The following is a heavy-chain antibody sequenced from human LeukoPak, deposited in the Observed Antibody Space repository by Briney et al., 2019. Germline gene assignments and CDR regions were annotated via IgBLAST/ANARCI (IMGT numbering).Heavy chain of an antibody. V-gene: IGHV4-4*02. CDR3: AKRMASMIVVVRRQSIAFDI. CDR1: GGSISSSNW. J-gene: IGHJ3*02. CDR2: IYHSGST. Sequence: SETLSLTCAVSGGSISSSNWWSWVRQPPGKGLEWIGEIYHSGSTNYNPSLKSRVTISVDKSKNQFSLKLSSVTAADTAVYYCAKRMASMIVVVRRQSIAFDIWGQGTMVTVSS. D-gene: IGHD3-22*01.